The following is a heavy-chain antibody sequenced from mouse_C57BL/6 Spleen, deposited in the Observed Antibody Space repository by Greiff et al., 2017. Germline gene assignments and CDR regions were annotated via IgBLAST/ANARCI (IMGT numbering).Heavy chain of an antibody. J-gene: IGHJ1*03. D-gene: IGHD1-1*01. CDR2: IYPGDGDT. CDR3: ARTSSYVDWYFDV. Sequence: QVQLQQSGAELVKPGASVKISCKASGYAFSSYWMNWVKQRPGKGLEWIGQIYPGDGDTNYNGKFKGKATLTADKSSSTAYMQLSGLTSEDSAVYFCARTSSYVDWYFDVWGTGTTVTVSS. CDR1: GYAFSSYW. V-gene: IGHV1-80*01.